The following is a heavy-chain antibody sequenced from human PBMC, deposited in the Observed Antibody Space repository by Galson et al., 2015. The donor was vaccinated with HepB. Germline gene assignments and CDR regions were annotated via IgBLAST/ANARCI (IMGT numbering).Heavy chain of an antibody. Sequence: TLSLTCTVSRGSIISSSYYWGWIRQPPGKGLEWIGSIYYSGSTYYNPSLKSRLTISVDTSKNQFSLKLSSVTAADTAVYYCARHGPPPGYIVVVPAASTDAFDIWGQGTMVTVSS. V-gene: IGHV4-39*01. CDR1: RGSIISSSYY. CDR2: IYYSGST. J-gene: IGHJ3*02. D-gene: IGHD2-2*01. CDR3: ARHGPPPGYIVVVPAASTDAFDI.